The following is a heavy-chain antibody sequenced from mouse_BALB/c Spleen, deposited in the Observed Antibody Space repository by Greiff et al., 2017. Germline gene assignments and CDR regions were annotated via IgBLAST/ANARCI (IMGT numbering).Heavy chain of an antibody. J-gene: IGHJ4*01. D-gene: IGHD2-4*01. V-gene: IGHV5-6-4*01. CDR3: TRGLYDYAYAMDY. CDR1: GFTFSSYT. Sequence: DVKLQESGGGLVKPGGSLKLSCAASGFTFSSYTMSWVRQTPEKRLEWVATISSGGSYTYYPDSVKGRFTISRDNAKNTLYLQMSSLKSEDTAMYYCTRGLYDYAYAMDYWGQGTSVTVSS. CDR2: ISSGGSYT.